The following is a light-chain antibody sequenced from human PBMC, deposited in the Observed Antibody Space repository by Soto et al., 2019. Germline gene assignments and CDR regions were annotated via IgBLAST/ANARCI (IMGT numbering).Light chain of an antibody. CDR1: NIGSKT. Sequence: SCELTQPPSVSVAPGQTARLTCGGSNIGSKTVHWYQQKPGQAPVLVVYDDADRPSGIPERFSGSNSGNTAALTISRVEAGHEADYYCQVWDANTDHVVFGGGTQLTVL. CDR2: DDA. CDR3: QVWDANTDHVV. J-gene: IGLJ2*01. V-gene: IGLV3-21*02.